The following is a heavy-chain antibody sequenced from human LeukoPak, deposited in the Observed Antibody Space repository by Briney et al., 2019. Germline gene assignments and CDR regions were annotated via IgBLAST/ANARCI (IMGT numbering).Heavy chain of an antibody. CDR2: MNPNSGNT. V-gene: IGHV1-8*01. J-gene: IGHJ5*02. Sequence: ASVKVSCKASGYTFTSYDINWVRQATGQGLEWMGWMNPNSGNTGYAQKFQGRVTMTRNTSISTAYMELNSLRSEDTAVYYCARGDEDIVVVPAANNWFDPWGQGTLVTVSS. CDR3: ARGDEDIVVVPAANNWFDP. D-gene: IGHD2-2*01. CDR1: GYTFTSYD.